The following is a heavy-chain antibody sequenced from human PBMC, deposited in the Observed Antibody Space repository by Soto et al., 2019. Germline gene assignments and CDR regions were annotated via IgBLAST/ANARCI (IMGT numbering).Heavy chain of an antibody. CDR1: GFTFSSYG. CDR3: AKDHPHYDYVWGSYLDGGYFDY. J-gene: IGHJ4*02. CDR2: ISYDGSNK. D-gene: IGHD3-16*01. V-gene: IGHV3-30*18. Sequence: QVQLVESGGGVAQPGRSLRLSCAASGFTFSSYGMHWVRQAPGKGLEWVAVISYDGSNKYYADSVKGRFTISRDNSKNPLYLQMNSLRAEDTAVYYCAKDHPHYDYVWGSYLDGGYFDYWGQGTLVTVSS.